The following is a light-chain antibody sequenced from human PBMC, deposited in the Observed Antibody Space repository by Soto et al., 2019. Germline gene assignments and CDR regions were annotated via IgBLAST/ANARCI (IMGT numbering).Light chain of an antibody. V-gene: IGLV1-47*01. CDR3: AAWDDSLSGSYG. CDR2: RNN. Sequence: QSVLTQQPASSGTPGQRVTISCSGSSANIGSNYVYWYQQLPGTAPKLLIYRNNQRPSGVPDRFAGSKSGTSASLAISGLRSEDEADYYCAAWDDSLSGSYGFGTGTQLTVL. CDR1: SANIGSNY. J-gene: IGLJ1*01.